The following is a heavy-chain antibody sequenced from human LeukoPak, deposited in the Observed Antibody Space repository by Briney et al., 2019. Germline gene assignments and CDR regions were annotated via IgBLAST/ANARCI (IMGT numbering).Heavy chain of an antibody. D-gene: IGHD7-27*01. V-gene: IGHV1-45*02. CDR3: ARFPWGSQTHDAFDI. CDR2: ITPFNDNT. Sequence: GASVKVSCKASGYTFTYRSLNWVRQAPGQALEWMGWITPFNDNTNYAQMFQDRVTITRDRSKSTTYMELSSLTSEDTAMYYCARFPWGSQTHDAFDIWGQGTMVTVSS. J-gene: IGHJ3*02. CDR1: GYTFTYRS.